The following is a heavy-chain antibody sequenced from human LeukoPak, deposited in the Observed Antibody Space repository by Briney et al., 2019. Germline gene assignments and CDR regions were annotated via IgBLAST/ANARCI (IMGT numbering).Heavy chain of an antibody. V-gene: IGHV3-74*01. J-gene: IGHJ4*02. CDR3: ARGGDNWYYFDY. CDR2: INSDGSST. Sequence: PGGSLRLSCAASGFTFSSYWMHWVRQAPVKGLVWVSRINSDGSSTNYADSVKGRFTISRDNAKNTLYLQMNSLRAEDTAVYYCARGGDNWYYFDYWGQGTLVTVSS. CDR1: GFTFSSYW. D-gene: IGHD1-20*01.